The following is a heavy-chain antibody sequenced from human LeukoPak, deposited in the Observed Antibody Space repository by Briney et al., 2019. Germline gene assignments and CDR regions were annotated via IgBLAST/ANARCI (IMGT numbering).Heavy chain of an antibody. D-gene: IGHD5-12*01. J-gene: IGHJ4*02. CDR2: ISSSSSYI. CDR1: GFTFSSYE. CDR3: ARDIGGIVATRGGDY. Sequence: GGSLRLSCAASGFTFSSYEMNWVRQAPGKGLEWVSSISSSSSYIYYADSVKGRFTISRDNAKNSLYLQMNSLRAEDTAVYYCARDIGGIVATRGGDYWGQGTLVTVSS. V-gene: IGHV3-21*01.